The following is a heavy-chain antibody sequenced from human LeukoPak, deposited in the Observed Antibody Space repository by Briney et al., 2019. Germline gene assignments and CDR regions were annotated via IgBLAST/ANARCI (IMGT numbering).Heavy chain of an antibody. V-gene: IGHV4-39*07. CDR3: ARGPYSGSYFDY. D-gene: IGHD1-26*01. J-gene: IGHJ4*02. CDR1: GGSISSSSYY. Sequence: PSETLSLTCAVSGGSISSSSYYWDWIRQPPGKGLEWIASIYYSGSTYYNPSLKSRVTISVDTSKNQFSLKLSSVTAADTAVYYCARGPYSGSYFDYWGQGTLVTVSS. CDR2: IYYSGST.